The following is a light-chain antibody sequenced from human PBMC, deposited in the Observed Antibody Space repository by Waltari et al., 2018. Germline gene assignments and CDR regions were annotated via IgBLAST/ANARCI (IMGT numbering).Light chain of an antibody. CDR1: SSNIGSNT. V-gene: IGLV1-44*01. CDR2: RDN. CDR3: AAWDDSLNGL. J-gene: IGLJ3*02. Sequence: QSVLTQPPSASGPPGPRVTISCSGSSSNIGSNTVDWYQQLPGPAPKLLIYRDNQRPSGVPDRFSGSKSGTSASLAISGLQSDDEADYYCAAWDDSLNGLFGGGTKLTVL.